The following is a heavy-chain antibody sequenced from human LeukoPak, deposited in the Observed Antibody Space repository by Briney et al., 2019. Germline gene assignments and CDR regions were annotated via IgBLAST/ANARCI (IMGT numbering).Heavy chain of an antibody. J-gene: IGHJ3*02. D-gene: IGHD3-22*01. CDR1: GGTFSSYT. V-gene: IGHV1-69*02. CDR2: IIPILGIA. CDR3: ARESSGYFIDAFDI. Sequence: SVKVSCKASGGTFSSYTISWVRQAPGQGLEWMGRIIPILGIANYAQKFQGRVTITADKSTSTAYMELSSLRSEDTAVYYCARESSGYFIDAFDIWGQGTMVTASS.